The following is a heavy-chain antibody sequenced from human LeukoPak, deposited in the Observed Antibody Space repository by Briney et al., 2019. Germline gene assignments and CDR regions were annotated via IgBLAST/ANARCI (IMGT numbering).Heavy chain of an antibody. D-gene: IGHD3-16*02. J-gene: IGHJ3*02. CDR1: GGSFSGYY. Sequence: SETLSLTCAVYGGSFSGYYWSWIRQPPGKGLEWIGEINHSGSTNYNPSLKSRVTISVDTSKNQFSLKLSSVTAADTAVYYCARFRSVWGSYRRNAFDIWGQGTMVTVSS. CDR3: ARFRSVWGSYRRNAFDI. V-gene: IGHV4-34*01. CDR2: INHSGST.